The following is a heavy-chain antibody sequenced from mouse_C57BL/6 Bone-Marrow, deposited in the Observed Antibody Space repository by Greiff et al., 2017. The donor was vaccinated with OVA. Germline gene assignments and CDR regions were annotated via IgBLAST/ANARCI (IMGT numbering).Heavy chain of an antibody. V-gene: IGHV1-55*01. CDR1: GYTFTSYW. J-gene: IGHJ3*01. CDR3: ARRTFYGSSYGFAY. D-gene: IGHD1-1*01. Sequence: QVQLQQPGAELVKPGASVKMSCKASGYTFTSYWITWVKQRPGQGLEWIGDIYPGSGSTNYNEKFKCKATLTVDTSSSTAYMQLSSLTSEDSAVYYCARRTFYGSSYGFAYWGQGTLVTVSA. CDR2: IYPGSGST.